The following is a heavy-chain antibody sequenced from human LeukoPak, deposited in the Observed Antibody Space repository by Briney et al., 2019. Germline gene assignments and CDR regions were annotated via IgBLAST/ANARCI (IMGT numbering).Heavy chain of an antibody. D-gene: IGHD3-16*01. CDR1: GGSINSYY. CDR2: VSSSGST. Sequence: SETLSLTCTVSGGSINSYYWNWLRQPPGKTLEWIGYVSSSGSTNYSPFFKSRLTISLDTSKNQFSLNLRSVTAADTAVYYCARTLKDAYLNAFGYWGQGTLVAVSS. V-gene: IGHV4-59*01. J-gene: IGHJ4*02. CDR3: ARTLKDAYLNAFGY.